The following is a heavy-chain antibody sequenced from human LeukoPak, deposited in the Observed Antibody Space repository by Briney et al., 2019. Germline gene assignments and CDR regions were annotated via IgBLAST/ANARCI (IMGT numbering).Heavy chain of an antibody. D-gene: IGHD3-10*02. CDR2: ISPHSHTT. Sequence: ASVKVSGKASGYAFNNFFISWVRQAPGQGLEWVGWISPHSHTTHYADKFQGRVTMTTDTSTTTLYMELRSLRADDTALYFCARGQTMYYWGQGTAVSVS. CDR1: GYAFNNFF. V-gene: IGHV1-18*01. CDR3: ARGQTMYY. J-gene: IGHJ4*02.